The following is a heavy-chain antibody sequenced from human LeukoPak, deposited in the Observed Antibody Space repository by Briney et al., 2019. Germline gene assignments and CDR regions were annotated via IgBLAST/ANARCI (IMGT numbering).Heavy chain of an antibody. CDR1: GYTFTGYY. J-gene: IGHJ4*02. Sequence: ASVTVSSTASGYTFTGYYMHWVRQAPGQGLEWMGWINPNSGGTNYAQKFQGRVTMTRDTSISTAYMELSRLRSDDTAVYYCARSRSTGGPRLVVYWGQGTLVTVSS. V-gene: IGHV1-2*02. CDR2: INPNSGGT. D-gene: IGHD4-11*01. CDR3: ARSRSTGGPRLVVY.